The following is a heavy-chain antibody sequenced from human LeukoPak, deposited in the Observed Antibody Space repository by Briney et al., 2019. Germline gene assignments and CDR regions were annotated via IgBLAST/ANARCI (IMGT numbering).Heavy chain of an antibody. CDR1: GGSISSGDYY. CDR3: AREVVQYGSGSQFDY. V-gene: IGHV4-30-4*01. CDR2: IYYSGST. J-gene: IGHJ4*02. Sequence: PSETLSLTCTVSGGSISSGDYYWSWIRQPPGKGLEWIGYIYYSGSTYYNPSLKSRVTISVDTSKNQFSLKLSSVTAADTAVYYCAREVVQYGSGSQFDYWGQGTLVTVSS. D-gene: IGHD3-10*01.